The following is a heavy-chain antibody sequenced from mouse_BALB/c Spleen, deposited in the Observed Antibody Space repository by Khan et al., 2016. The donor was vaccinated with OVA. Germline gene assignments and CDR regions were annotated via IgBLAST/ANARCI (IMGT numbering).Heavy chain of an antibody. CDR3: ARTDYYGSSYYFDY. Sequence: VQLKESGPELVKPGASVKVSCKASGYSFTDYNMFWVKQSHGKSLEWIGYIDPYNGGTSYNQKFNGKATLTVDKSSSTAFMHLSSLTSEDSAVFYCARTDYYGSSYYFDYGGQGTTLTVSS. CDR2: IDPYNGGT. J-gene: IGHJ2*01. V-gene: IGHV1S135*01. CDR1: GYSFTDYN. D-gene: IGHD1-1*01.